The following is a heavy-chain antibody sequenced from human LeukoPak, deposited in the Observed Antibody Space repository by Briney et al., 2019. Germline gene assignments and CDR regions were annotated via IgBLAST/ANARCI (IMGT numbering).Heavy chain of an antibody. CDR2: IYYSGST. Sequence: PSETLSLTCTVSGGSISSYYSSWLRQPPGKGLEWIGYIYYSGSTNYNPSLKSRVTISVDKSKNQFYLKLSSVTAADTAVSYCARSDCSGGSCMNNWGQGTLVTVSS. CDR1: GGSISSYY. V-gene: IGHV4-59*08. D-gene: IGHD2-15*01. J-gene: IGHJ4*02. CDR3: ARSDCSGGSCMNN.